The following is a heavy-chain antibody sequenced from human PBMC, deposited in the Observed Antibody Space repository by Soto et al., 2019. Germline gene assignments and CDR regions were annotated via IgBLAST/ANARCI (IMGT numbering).Heavy chain of an antibody. CDR1: GFTFSDYS. J-gene: IGHJ2*01. V-gene: IGHV3-49*03. CDR2: IRSQVFGGTS. D-gene: IGHD1-1*01. CDR3: CRAGNWNKENWYFDL. Sequence: EVQLVEAGGGLAQPGRSLRLSCTASGFTFSDYSLTWFRQAPGKCLEWVGLIRSQVFGGTSEVAASVRGRFTISRDDFRGIAYLEINSLTVDDTAAYFCCRAGNWNKENWYFDLWGRGTQVLVSS.